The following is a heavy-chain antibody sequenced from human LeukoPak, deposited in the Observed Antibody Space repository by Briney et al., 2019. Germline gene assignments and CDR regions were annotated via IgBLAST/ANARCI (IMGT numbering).Heavy chain of an antibody. V-gene: IGHV3-7*01. Sequence: PGGSLRLSCAASGFTFSSYWMSWLRQAPGEGLEWVANIKQDGSEKYYIDSVEGRFHISRENDKNSLYLQMNSLRAEDTAVYYCAELGITMIGGVWGKGTTVTISS. J-gene: IGHJ6*04. CDR3: AELGITMIGGV. D-gene: IGHD3-10*02. CDR1: GFTFSSYW. CDR2: IKQDGSEK.